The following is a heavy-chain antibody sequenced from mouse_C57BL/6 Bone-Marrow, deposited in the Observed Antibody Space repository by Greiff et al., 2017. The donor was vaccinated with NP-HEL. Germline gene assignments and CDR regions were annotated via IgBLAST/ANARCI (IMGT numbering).Heavy chain of an antibody. D-gene: IGHD4-1*01. CDR1: GYSITSGYY. CDR3: ARELGSYAMDY. J-gene: IGHJ4*01. CDR2: ISYDGSN. Sequence: VQLQQSGPGLVKPSQSLSLTCSVTGYSITSGYYWNWIRQFPGNKLEWMGYISYDGSNNYNPSLKNRISITRDTSKNQFFLKLNSVTTEDTATYYCARELGSYAMDYWGQGTSVTVSS. V-gene: IGHV3-6*01.